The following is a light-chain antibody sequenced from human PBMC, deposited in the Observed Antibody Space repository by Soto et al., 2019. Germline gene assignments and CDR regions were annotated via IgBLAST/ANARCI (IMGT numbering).Light chain of an antibody. CDR1: SGHSSYA. V-gene: IGLV4-69*01. Sequence: QPVLTQSPSASASLGASVKLTCTLSSGHSSYAIAWHQQQPEKGPRYLMKLNSDGSHSKGDGIPDRFSGSSSGAERYLTISSLQSEDEADYYCQTWGTGIWVFGGGTKLTV. CDR2: LNSDGSH. CDR3: QTWGTGIWV. J-gene: IGLJ3*02.